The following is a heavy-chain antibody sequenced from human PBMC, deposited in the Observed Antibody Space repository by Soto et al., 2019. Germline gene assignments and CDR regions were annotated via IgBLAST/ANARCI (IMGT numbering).Heavy chain of an antibody. D-gene: IGHD3-10*01. V-gene: IGHV4-39*01. CDR3: ARLRVVSAGNYYYGMDV. Sequence: PSETLSLTCTVSGGSISSSSYYWGWIRQPPGKGLEWIGSIYYSGSTYYNPSLKSRVTISVDTSKNQFSLKLSSVTAADTAVYYCARLRVVSAGNYYYGMDVWGQGTRVSVS. CDR1: GGSISSSSYY. J-gene: IGHJ6*02. CDR2: IYYSGST.